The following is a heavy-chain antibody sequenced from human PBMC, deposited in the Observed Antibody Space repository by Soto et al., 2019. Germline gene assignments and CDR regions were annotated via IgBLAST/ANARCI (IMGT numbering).Heavy chain of an antibody. V-gene: IGHV3-30-3*01. Sequence: QVQLVESGGGVVQPGRSLRLSCAASGFTFSSYAMHWVRQAPGKGLEWVAVISYDGSNKYYADSVKGRFTISRDNSKNTLYLQTNSLRAEDTAVYYCAREWGSGWSDLGYFDYWGQGTLVTVSS. CDR1: GFTFSSYA. CDR3: AREWGSGWSDLGYFDY. D-gene: IGHD6-19*01. J-gene: IGHJ4*02. CDR2: ISYDGSNK.